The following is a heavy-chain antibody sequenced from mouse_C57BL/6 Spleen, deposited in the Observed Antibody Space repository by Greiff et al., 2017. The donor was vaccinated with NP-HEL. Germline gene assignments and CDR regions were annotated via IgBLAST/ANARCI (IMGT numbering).Heavy chain of an antibody. CDR3: TGYGDGYSAWFAY. J-gene: IGHJ3*01. V-gene: IGHV6-3*01. CDR1: GFTLGNSW. CDR2: FRLKSDNYAT. Sequence: ELRLEGFGGGLLHLGGSMKLSGVPFGFTLGNSWMTWVRRSPERGLEWVAQFRLKSDNYATHYAESVKGRFTISRDDSKSSVYLQMNNLRAEDTGIYYCTGYGDGYSAWFAYWGQGTLVTVSA. D-gene: IGHD2-3*01.